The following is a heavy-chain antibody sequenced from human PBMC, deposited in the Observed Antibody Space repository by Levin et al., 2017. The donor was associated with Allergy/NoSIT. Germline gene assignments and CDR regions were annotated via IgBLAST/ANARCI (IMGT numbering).Heavy chain of an antibody. V-gene: IGHV7-4-1*02. D-gene: IGHD6-19*01. Sequence: PGGSLRLSCKASGYTFTSYAMNWVRQAPGQGLEWMGWINTNTGNPTYAQGFTGRFVFSLDTSVSTAYLQISSLKAEDTAVYYCAREPRAGTALGRMDVWGKGTTVTVSS. CDR2: INTNTGNP. CDR3: AREPRAGTALGRMDV. CDR1: GYTFTSYA. J-gene: IGHJ6*03.